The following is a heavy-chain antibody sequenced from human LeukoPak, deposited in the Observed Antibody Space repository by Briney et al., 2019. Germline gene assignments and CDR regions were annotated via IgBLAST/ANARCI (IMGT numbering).Heavy chain of an antibody. Sequence: GGSLRLSCAASGFTFSSYDMHWVRQATGKGLEWVSAIGTAGDPYYPGSVKGRFTISRENAKNSLYLQMNSLRAGDTAVYYCARSVAVRVRGVISYYFDHWGQGTLVTVSS. CDR1: GFTFSSYD. D-gene: IGHD3-10*01. J-gene: IGHJ4*02. CDR2: IGTAGDP. V-gene: IGHV3-13*05. CDR3: ARSVAVRVRGVISYYFDH.